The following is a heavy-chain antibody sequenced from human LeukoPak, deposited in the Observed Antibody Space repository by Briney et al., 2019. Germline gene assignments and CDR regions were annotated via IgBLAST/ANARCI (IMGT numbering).Heavy chain of an antibody. D-gene: IGHD6-19*01. CDR3: ARDSSGWYHWFDP. V-gene: IGHV1-8*03. J-gene: IGHJ5*02. CDR1: GYTFSDYY. Sequence: ASVKVSCKTSGYTFSDYYIHWIRQAPGQGLEWVGWINPNSGDTDYAQKFQGRVTITRNTSISTAYMELSSLRSEDTAVYYCARDSSGWYHWFDPWGQGTLVTVSS. CDR2: INPNSGDT.